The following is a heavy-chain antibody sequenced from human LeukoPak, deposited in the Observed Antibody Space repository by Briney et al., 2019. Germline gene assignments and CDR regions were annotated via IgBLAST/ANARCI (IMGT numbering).Heavy chain of an antibody. V-gene: IGHV3-21*01. Sequence: GGSLRLSCAASGFTFSSYSMNWVRQAPGKWLEWVSSIISSSSYIYYADSVKGRFTISRDNAKNSLYLQMNSLRAEDTAVYYCARDVHGGFSSGWYVPGYWGEGTLVTVSS. D-gene: IGHD6-19*01. CDR3: ARDVHGGFSSGWYVPGY. J-gene: IGHJ4*02. CDR1: GFTFSSYS. CDR2: IISSSSYI.